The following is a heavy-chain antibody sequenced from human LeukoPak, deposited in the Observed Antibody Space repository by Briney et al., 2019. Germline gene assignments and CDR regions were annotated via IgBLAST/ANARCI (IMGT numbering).Heavy chain of an antibody. CDR2: IYHSGST. V-gene: IGHV4-30-2*01. J-gene: IGHJ4*02. Sequence: SETLSLTCTVSGGSISSGGYYWSWIRQPPGKGLEWIGYIYHSGSTYYNPSLKSRVTISVDRSKNQFSLKLSSVTAADTAVYYCAREGGSSFYFDYWGQGTLVTVSS. CDR3: AREGGSSFYFDY. D-gene: IGHD6-6*01. CDR1: GGSISSGGYY.